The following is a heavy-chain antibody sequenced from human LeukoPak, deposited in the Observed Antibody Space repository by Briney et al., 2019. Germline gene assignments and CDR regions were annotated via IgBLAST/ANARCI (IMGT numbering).Heavy chain of an antibody. J-gene: IGHJ3*02. D-gene: IGHD1-1*01. Sequence: SETLSLTCTVSGGSISSYYWSWIRQPPGKGLEWIGYIYYSGSTNYNPSLKSRVTISVDTSKNQFSLKLSSVTAADTAVYYCGGGGLERRGAFDIWGQGTMVTVSS. V-gene: IGHV4-59*01. CDR2: IYYSGST. CDR1: GGSISSYY. CDR3: GGGGLERRGAFDI.